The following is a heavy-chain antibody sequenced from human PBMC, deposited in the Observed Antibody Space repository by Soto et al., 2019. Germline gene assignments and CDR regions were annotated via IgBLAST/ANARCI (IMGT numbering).Heavy chain of an antibody. J-gene: IGHJ5*02. CDR3: ARHHGPTTSENWFDP. CDR1: GYTFFTYD. D-gene: IGHD5-12*01. V-gene: IGHV1-18*01. CDR2: ISPYSGDT. Sequence: QVHLVQSGVEVKTPGASVKVSCQASGYTFFTYDISWVRQSPGQWLEWMGWISPYSGDTKYAQKFQGRVTMTTDTSTTTAYLELRSLRSDDTAVYYCARHHGPTTSENWFDPWGQGTLVTVSS.